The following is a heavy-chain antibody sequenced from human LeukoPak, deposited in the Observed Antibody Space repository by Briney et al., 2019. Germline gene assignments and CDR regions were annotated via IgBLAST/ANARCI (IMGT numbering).Heavy chain of an antibody. V-gene: IGHV1-2*02. Sequence: ASVKVSCKASGYTFTASYMYWVRQAPGQGPEWVAWINTNNGGAKYAQNLQGRVTVTRDTSISTVYMELNSLRSDDTAVYYCARDLGGSHDYWGQGTLATVSS. D-gene: IGHD2-15*01. CDR3: ARDLGGSHDY. CDR1: GYTFTASY. CDR2: INTNNGGA. J-gene: IGHJ4*02.